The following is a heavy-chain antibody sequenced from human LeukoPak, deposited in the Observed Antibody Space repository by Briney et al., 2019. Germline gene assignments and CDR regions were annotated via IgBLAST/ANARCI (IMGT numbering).Heavy chain of an antibody. J-gene: IGHJ4*02. CDR1: GYTLTELS. V-gene: IGHV1-24*01. Sequence: ASVKVSCEVSGYTLTELSTHWVRQAPGKGLEWMGGFDPEDGKIVYAQNFQGRVTMTGDTSTDTAYMELSSLRSEDTAVYYCATAFGSGRTSAYFDYWGQGTLVTVSS. D-gene: IGHD3-10*01. CDR3: ATAFGSGRTSAYFDY. CDR2: FDPEDGKI.